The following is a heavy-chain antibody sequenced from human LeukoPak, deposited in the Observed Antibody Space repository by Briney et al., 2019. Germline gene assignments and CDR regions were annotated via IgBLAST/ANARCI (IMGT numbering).Heavy chain of an antibody. Sequence: GGSLRLSCAASGFTFSSYSMNWVRQAPGKGLEWVSAISGSVLRSYYADSVKGRFTISRDNSKNTLYLQMNSLRAEDTAVYYCAKRISRSGPFDSWGQGTLVTVSS. CDR3: AKRISRSGPFDS. CDR1: GFTFSSYS. V-gene: IGHV3-23*01. D-gene: IGHD3-3*02. J-gene: IGHJ4*02. CDR2: ISGSVLRS.